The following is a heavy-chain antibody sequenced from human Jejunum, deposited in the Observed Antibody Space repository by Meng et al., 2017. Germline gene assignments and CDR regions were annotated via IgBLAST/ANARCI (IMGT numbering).Heavy chain of an antibody. CDR2: IHHSGST. CDR3: ARRIRGGSYLG. J-gene: IGHJ4*02. D-gene: IGHD1-26*01. CDR1: GYSFTDYY. V-gene: IGHV4-34*01. Sequence: QLQPPQWGVGLLKPSETLSLTCTVYGYSFTDYYWYWIRQPPGKGLEWIGEIHHSGSTNYNPSLESRVTMSGDTSRKQFSLRLSSVTAADTAVYYCARRIRGGSYLGWGQGTLVTVSS.